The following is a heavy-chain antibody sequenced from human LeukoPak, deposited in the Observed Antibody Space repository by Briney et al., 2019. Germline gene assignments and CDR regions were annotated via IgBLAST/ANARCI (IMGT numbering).Heavy chain of an antibody. CDR1: GFTFSSYE. CDR3: ARLGGMATITSYYYGMDV. V-gene: IGHV3-48*03. CDR2: ISSSGSTI. Sequence: PGGSLRLSCAASGFTFSSYEMNWVRQAPGKGLEWVSYISSSGSTIYYADSVKGRFTISRDNAKNSLYLQMNGLRAEDTAVYYCARLGGMATITSYYYGMDVWGQGTTVTVSS. J-gene: IGHJ6*02. D-gene: IGHD5-24*01.